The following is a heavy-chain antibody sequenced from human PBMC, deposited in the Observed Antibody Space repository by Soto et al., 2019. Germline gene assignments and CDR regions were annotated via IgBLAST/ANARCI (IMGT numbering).Heavy chain of an antibody. V-gene: IGHV6-1*01. CDR3: ARTPGTIYGMDV. D-gene: IGHD3-10*01. CDR2: TYYRSKWYN. Sequence: SQTLSLTCVISGDSVCSNSAAWNWIRQSPSRGLEWLGRTYYRSKWYNDYAVSVKSRITINPDTSKNQFSLQLNSVTPEDTAVYYCARTPGTIYGMDVWGQGTTVTVSS. J-gene: IGHJ6*02. CDR1: GDSVCSNSAA.